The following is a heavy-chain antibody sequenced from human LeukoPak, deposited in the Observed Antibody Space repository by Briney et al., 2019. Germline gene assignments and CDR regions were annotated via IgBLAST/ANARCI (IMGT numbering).Heavy chain of an antibody. CDR1: GGSISSYY. D-gene: IGHD6-13*01. J-gene: IGHJ5*02. V-gene: IGHV4-4*07. CDR2: IYTSGST. CDR3: ARDGIAEAGTGHNWFDP. Sequence: SETLSLTCTVSGGSISSYYWSWIRQPAGKGLEWIGRIYTSGSTNYNPSLKSRVTMSVDTSKNQFSLKLSSVTAADTAVYYCARDGIAEAGTGHNWFDPWGQGTLVTVSS.